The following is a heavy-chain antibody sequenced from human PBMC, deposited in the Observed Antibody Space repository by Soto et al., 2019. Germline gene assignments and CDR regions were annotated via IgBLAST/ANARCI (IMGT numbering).Heavy chain of an antibody. Sequence: ESGGGVGQPGGSLKLSCTASGFTFSSYTMHWVRQAPGKGLDWVAAISSDGGIKYYAHSVKGRFTISRDNSRNTLYLQMNSLRPDDTSLFYCASDQSGGFNWFDPWGQGTLVTVSS. V-gene: IGHV3-30-3*01. CDR1: GFTFSSYT. J-gene: IGHJ5*02. CDR2: ISSDGGIK. CDR3: ASDQSGGFNWFDP. D-gene: IGHD3-10*01.